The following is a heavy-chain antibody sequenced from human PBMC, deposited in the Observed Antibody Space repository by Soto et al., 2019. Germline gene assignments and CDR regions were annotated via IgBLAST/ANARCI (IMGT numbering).Heavy chain of an antibody. V-gene: IGHV4-30-4*01. J-gene: IGHJ4*02. Sequence: QVQLQESGPGLVKPSETLSLTCTVSGASISSGDYYWTWIRQPPGKGLEWIGSIYHSGSTYYNPSLKSRVTISVDTSNNQFSLKLSSVTAADTAVYYCARASYDSSTYYLDYWGQGTLVTVSS. D-gene: IGHD3-22*01. CDR3: ARASYDSSTYYLDY. CDR2: IYHSGST. CDR1: GASISSGDYY.